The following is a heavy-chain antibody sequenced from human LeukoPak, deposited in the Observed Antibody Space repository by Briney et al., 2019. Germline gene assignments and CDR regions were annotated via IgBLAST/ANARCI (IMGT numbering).Heavy chain of an antibody. CDR2: ISAYNGNT. J-gene: IGHJ5*02. CDR1: GYTFTSYG. CDR3: AREKYQLLRNWFDP. D-gene: IGHD2-2*01. V-gene: IGHV1-18*01. Sequence: ASVKVSCKASGYTFTSYGISWVRQAPGQGLEWMGWISAYNGNTNYAQKLQGRVTMTTDTSTSTAYMELRSLRSDDTAVYYCAREKYQLLRNWFDPWGQGTLVTVSS.